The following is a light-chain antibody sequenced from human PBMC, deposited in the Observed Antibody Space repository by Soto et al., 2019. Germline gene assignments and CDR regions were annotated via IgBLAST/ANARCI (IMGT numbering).Light chain of an antibody. J-gene: IGKJ4*01. CDR1: QSISTY. Sequence: IVLTQSPATLSLSPGERATLSCRAGQSISTYLAWYQHKSGQAPRLLIYDASNRATGTPARFSGSGSGTDLTLTISSLEPEESAVSYCQQRHVWLTFGGGTKVEIK. CDR3: QQRHVWLT. CDR2: DAS. V-gene: IGKV3-11*01.